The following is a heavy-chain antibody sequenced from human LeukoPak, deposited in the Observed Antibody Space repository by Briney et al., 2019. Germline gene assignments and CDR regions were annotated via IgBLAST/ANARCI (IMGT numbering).Heavy chain of an antibody. CDR2: ISSSSKTI. Sequence: GSLRLSCAASGFTFSSYAMSWVRQAPGKGLEWVSYISSSSKTIYYADSVKGRFTISRDNAKNSLYLQMNSLRAEDTAVYYCARGDGSYSPFDYWGQGTLVTVSS. J-gene: IGHJ4*02. V-gene: IGHV3-48*04. CDR3: ARGDGSYSPFDY. CDR1: GFTFSSYA. D-gene: IGHD1-26*01.